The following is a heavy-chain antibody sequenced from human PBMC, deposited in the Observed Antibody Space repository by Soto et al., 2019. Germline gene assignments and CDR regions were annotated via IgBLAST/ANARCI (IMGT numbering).Heavy chain of an antibody. J-gene: IGHJ4*02. CDR1: GGSISSGGYF. D-gene: IGHD6-13*01. Sequence: PSETLSLTCTVPGGSISSGGYFWSWVSQQQGKGLEWIGNIYYSGRTYYNPSLKSRVTISVDTSKNQFSLKLSSVTAADTAVYYCARFAKEENPKDGSWYYFDYWGQGTQVTVSS. CDR2: IYYSGRT. V-gene: IGHV4-31*03. CDR3: ARFAKEENPKDGSWYYFDY.